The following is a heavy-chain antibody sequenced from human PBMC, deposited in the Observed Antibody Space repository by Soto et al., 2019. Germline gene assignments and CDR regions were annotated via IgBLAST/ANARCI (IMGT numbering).Heavy chain of an antibody. V-gene: IGHV1-2*02. J-gene: IGHJ4*02. CDR1: GYTFAGYY. D-gene: IGHD1-26*01. Sequence: ASVKVSCKASGYTFAGYYMHWVRQAPGQGLEWMGWINPNSGGTNYAQKFQGRVTMTRDTSISTAYMELSRLRSDDTAVYYCARAQNIVGATTPVGYWGQGTLVTVSS. CDR3: ARAQNIVGATTPVGY. CDR2: INPNSGGT.